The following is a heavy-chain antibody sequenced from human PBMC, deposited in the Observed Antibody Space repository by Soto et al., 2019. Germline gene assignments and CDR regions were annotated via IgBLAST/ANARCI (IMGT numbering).Heavy chain of an antibody. Sequence: QVQLVQSGAEVKKPGSSVKVSCKASGGTFSSYAISWVRQAPGQGLEWMGGIITIFGTANYAQKFQGRVTITADEAASTAYMGLSSLRSEDTAVYYCASALHCRGGSCYSIRGYYYYYGMDLWGQGTTVTVSS. CDR2: IITIFGTA. CDR1: GGTFSSYA. CDR3: ASALHCRGGSCYSIRGYYYYYGMDL. J-gene: IGHJ6*02. D-gene: IGHD2-15*01. V-gene: IGHV1-69*01.